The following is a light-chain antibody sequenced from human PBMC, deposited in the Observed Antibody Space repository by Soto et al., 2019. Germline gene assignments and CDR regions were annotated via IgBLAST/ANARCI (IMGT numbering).Light chain of an antibody. CDR2: GAS. V-gene: IGKV3-20*01. CDR3: QQYGSSPLT. J-gene: IGKJ4*01. Sequence: EIVLTQSPATLSLSPGERATLSCRASQSVSSSYFAWYQQKPGQAPRLLIYGASSRAAGIPDRFSGSGSGTDFTITISRLEPEDFAVYYCQQYGSSPLTFGGGTKVEIK. CDR1: QSVSSSY.